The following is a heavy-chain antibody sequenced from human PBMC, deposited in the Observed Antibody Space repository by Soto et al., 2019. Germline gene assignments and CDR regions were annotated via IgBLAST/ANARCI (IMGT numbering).Heavy chain of an antibody. CDR3: AKVQKYDYVWGSYRSDYYYGMDV. CDR2: ISGSGGST. Sequence: GGSLRLSCAASGFTFSSYAMSWVRQAPGKGLEWVSAISGSGGSTYYADSVKGRFTISRDNSKNTLYLQMNSLRAEDTAVYYCAKVQKYDYVWGSYRSDYYYGMDVWGQGTTVTVSS. J-gene: IGHJ6*02. CDR1: GFTFSSYA. V-gene: IGHV3-23*01. D-gene: IGHD3-16*02.